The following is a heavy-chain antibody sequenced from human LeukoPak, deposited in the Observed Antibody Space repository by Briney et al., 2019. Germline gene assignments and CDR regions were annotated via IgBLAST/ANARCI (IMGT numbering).Heavy chain of an antibody. J-gene: IGHJ5*02. D-gene: IGHD3-22*01. CDR2: ISGSGDNT. Sequence: GGSLRLSCAASGFTFSSYAMSWVRQVPGKGLEWVSVISGSGDNTYYADSVKGRFTISRDNSKNTLYLQMNSLRAEDTAVYYCARDYYYDSTNTNWFDPWGQGTLVTVSS. CDR3: ARDYYYDSTNTNWFDP. CDR1: GFTFSSYA. V-gene: IGHV3-23*01.